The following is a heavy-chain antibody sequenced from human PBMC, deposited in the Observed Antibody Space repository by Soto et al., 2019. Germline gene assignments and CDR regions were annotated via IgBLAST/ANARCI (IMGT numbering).Heavy chain of an antibody. CDR3: VKDGSSGWPYFYDMDV. V-gene: IGHV3-30*18. Sequence: GGSLRLSCAASGFTFSSYGMHWVRQAPGKGLEWVAVISYDGSNKYYADSVKGRFTISRDNSKNTLYLQMSSLRAEDTAVYYCVKDGSSGWPYFYDMDVWGQGTTVTVS. CDR2: ISYDGSNK. J-gene: IGHJ6*02. D-gene: IGHD6-19*01. CDR1: GFTFSSYG.